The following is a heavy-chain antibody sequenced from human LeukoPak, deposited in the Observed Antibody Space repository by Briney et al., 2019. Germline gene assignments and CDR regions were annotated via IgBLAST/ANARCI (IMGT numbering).Heavy chain of an antibody. Sequence: GGSLRLSCAASGFTFSSYGMRWVRQAPGKGLEWVAVIWYDGSNKYYADSVKGRFTISRDNSKNTLYLQMNSLRAEDTAVYYCAKLPGSGSYGIDYWGQGTLVTVSS. CDR2: IWYDGSNK. D-gene: IGHD1-26*01. CDR3: AKLPGSGSYGIDY. CDR1: GFTFSSYG. J-gene: IGHJ4*02. V-gene: IGHV3-33*06.